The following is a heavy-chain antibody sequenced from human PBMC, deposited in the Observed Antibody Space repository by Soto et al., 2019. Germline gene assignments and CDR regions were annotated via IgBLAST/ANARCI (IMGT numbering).Heavy chain of an antibody. D-gene: IGHD3-22*01. CDR1: GGSINSGDYY. J-gene: IGHJ4*02. Sequence: TSETLSLTCIVSGGSINSGDYYWSWIRQSPGKGLEWIGYIDYSGSTYYNPSLKSPISMSLDTSKNQFSLKMHSVTAADTAVYYCASYYDSSGYQALDYWGRGILVTVSS. V-gene: IGHV4-30-4*01. CDR3: ASYYDSSGYQALDY. CDR2: IDYSGST.